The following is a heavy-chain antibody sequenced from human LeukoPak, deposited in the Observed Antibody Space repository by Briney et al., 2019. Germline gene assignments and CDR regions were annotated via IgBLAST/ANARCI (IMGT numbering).Heavy chain of an antibody. CDR1: GYTVTDYW. CDR2: IFPGDSDT. CDR3: ARLRGSTLVNHYFDY. Sequence: GESLRISCKGSGYTVTDYWIGWVRQMPGKGLEWMGIIFPGDSDTRYSPSFQGLVTISADKSISTAYLQWSSLRASDTAMYYCARLRGSTLVNHYFDYWGQGTLVTVSS. V-gene: IGHV5-51*01. J-gene: IGHJ4*02. D-gene: IGHD3-10*01.